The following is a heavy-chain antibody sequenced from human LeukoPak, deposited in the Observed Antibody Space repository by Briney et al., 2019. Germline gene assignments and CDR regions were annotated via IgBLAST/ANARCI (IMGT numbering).Heavy chain of an antibody. CDR1: GGSISSSSYY. J-gene: IGHJ4*02. CDR3: ARDTYNYGSSAYYFDY. Sequence: SETLSLTCTVSGGSISSSSYYWGWIRQPPGKGLEWIGSIYTSGSTNYNPSLKSRVTMSVDTSKNQFSLKLSSVTAADTAVYYCARDTYNYGSSAYYFDYWGQGTLVTVSS. D-gene: IGHD5-18*01. V-gene: IGHV4-39*07. CDR2: IYTSGST.